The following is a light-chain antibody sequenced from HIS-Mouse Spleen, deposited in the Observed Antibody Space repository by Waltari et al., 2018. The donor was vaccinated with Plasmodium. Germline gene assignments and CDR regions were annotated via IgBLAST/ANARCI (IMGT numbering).Light chain of an antibody. CDR2: EDS. J-gene: IGLJ3*02. CDR1: ALQKHY. V-gene: IGLV3-10*01. CDR3: YSTDSSGNHRV. Sequence: SYALTQPPSVSVSSGQPARLTCSGDALQKHYAYWYQQKSGQAPVLVIDEDSKRPSGIPERFSGSSSGTMATLTISGAQVEDEADYYCYSTDSSGNHRVFGGGTKLTVL.